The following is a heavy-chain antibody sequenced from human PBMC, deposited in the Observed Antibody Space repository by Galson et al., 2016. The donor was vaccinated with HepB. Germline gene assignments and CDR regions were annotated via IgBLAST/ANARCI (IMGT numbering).Heavy chain of an antibody. CDR2: IYQTGTA. D-gene: IGHD4/OR15-4a*01. J-gene: IGHJ4*02. CDR1: GGSISTDYW. V-gene: IGHV4-4*02. Sequence: SETLSLTCAVSGGSISTDYWWSWVRQSPGRGLEWIGEIYQTGTANYDPSFPRRATISLDKSKNQFSLRLDSVTAADTAVYYCTRGTLGTAATMAFDYWGQGTLVSVSS. CDR3: TRGTLGTAATMAFDY.